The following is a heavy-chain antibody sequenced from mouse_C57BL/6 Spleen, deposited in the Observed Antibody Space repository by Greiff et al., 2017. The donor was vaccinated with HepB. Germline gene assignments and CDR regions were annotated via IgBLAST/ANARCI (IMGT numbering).Heavy chain of an antibody. D-gene: IGHD2-4*01. CDR3: ARLFDYAMDY. CDR1: GFTFSSYT. CDR2: ISGGGGNT. J-gene: IGHJ4*01. Sequence: EVQVVESGGGLVKPGGSLKLSCAASGFTFSSYTMSWVRQTPEKRLEWVATISGGGGNTYYPDSVKGRFTISRDNAKNTLYLQMSSLRSEDTALYYCARLFDYAMDYWGQGTSVTVSS. V-gene: IGHV5-9*01.